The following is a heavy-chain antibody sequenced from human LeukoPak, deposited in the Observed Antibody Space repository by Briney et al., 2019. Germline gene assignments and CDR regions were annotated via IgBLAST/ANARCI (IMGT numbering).Heavy chain of an antibody. D-gene: IGHD2-15*01. V-gene: IGHV4-4*07. Sequence: SETLSLTCAVSGGSITGFFWTWIRQPAGEGLQYIGRIFSRGGANYNPSLQSRVAMSVDTSQNLFSLKLSSVTAADTAVYYCARGDCSGGSCYGDYWGQGTLVTVSS. CDR1: GGSITGFF. J-gene: IGHJ4*02. CDR3: ARGDCSGGSCYGDY. CDR2: IFSRGGA.